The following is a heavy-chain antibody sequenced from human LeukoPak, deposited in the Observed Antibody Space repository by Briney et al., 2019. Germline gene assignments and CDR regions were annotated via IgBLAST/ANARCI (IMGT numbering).Heavy chain of an antibody. CDR1: GGSFSGYY. J-gene: IGHJ4*02. D-gene: IGHD4-17*01. V-gene: IGHV4-34*01. CDR2: INHSGST. CDR3: ARVSMDYGDYSSGFSSDY. Sequence: SETLSLTCAVYGGSFSGYYWSWIRQPPGKGLEWIGEINHSGSTNYNPSLKSRVTISVDTSKNQFSLKLSSVTAADTAVYYCARVSMDYGDYSSGFSSDYWGQGTLVTVSS.